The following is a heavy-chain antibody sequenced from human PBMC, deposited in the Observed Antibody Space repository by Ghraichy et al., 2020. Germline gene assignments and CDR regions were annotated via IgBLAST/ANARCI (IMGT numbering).Heavy chain of an antibody. CDR1: GFTFSTYG. D-gene: IGHD3-16*02. J-gene: IGHJ3*02. Sequence: GGSLRLSCSASGFTFSTYGMHWVRRAPGKGLEYVSAVSGDGGSTFYPDFVEGRFTISRDNSKNTLYLQMSSLRPEDTAVYYCVRSESRYGHAFDIWGQGTMVTVSS. V-gene: IGHV3-64D*06. CDR3: VRSESRYGHAFDI. CDR2: VSGDGGST.